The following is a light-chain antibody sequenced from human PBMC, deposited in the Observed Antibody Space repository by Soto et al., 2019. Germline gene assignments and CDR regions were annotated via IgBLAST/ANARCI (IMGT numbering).Light chain of an antibody. CDR2: EVS. J-gene: IGLJ2*01. CDR1: SSDVGGYNY. Sequence: QSALTQPASVSGSPGQSITISCTGTSSDVGGYNYVSWYQQHPGKAPKLMIYEVSNRPSEVSNRVSGSKSGNTAPLTISGLQAEDEADYYCSSYTTSSTIVVFGGGTKRTFL. CDR3: SSYTTSSTIVV. V-gene: IGLV2-14*01.